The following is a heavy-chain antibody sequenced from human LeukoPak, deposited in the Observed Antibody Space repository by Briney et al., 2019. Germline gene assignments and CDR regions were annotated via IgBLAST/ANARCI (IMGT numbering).Heavy chain of an antibody. Sequence: PGGSLRLSCAASGLIFSNYSMNWVRQAPGKGLEWVSWISSTSNTIYYADSVKGRFTISRDNAKNSLDLQMNSLRDEDTGVYYCARPSRSTGPAYWGQGTLVTVSS. CDR1: GLIFSNYS. J-gene: IGHJ4*02. D-gene: IGHD2-2*01. CDR2: ISSTSNTI. CDR3: ARPSRSTGPAY. V-gene: IGHV3-48*02.